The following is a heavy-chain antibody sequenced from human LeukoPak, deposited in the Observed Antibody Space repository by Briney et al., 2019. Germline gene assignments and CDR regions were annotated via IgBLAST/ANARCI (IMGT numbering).Heavy chain of an antibody. CDR1: GWSFSGYY. CDR3: ARGREIGYQLPLDY. J-gene: IGHJ4*02. Sequence: SETLSLTCAVSGWSFSGYYWSWIRQPPGKGLEWIGEINHSGSSNYNPSLKSRVTISVDTSKNQFPLKLNYMTAGDTAVYYCARGREIGYQLPLDYWGQGTLVTVSS. D-gene: IGHD2-2*01. V-gene: IGHV4-34*01. CDR2: INHSGSS.